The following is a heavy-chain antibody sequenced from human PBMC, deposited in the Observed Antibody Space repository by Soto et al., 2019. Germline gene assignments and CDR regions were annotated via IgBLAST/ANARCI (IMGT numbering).Heavy chain of an antibody. V-gene: IGHV3-21*01. J-gene: IGHJ6*02. CDR2: ISSSSSYI. CDR1: GFTFSSYS. Sequence: GSLRLSCAASGFTFSSYSMNWVRQAPGKGLEWVSSISSSSSYIYYADSVKGRSTISRDNAKNSLYLQMNSLRAEDTAVYYCARGPWFGELLSGYYYGMDVWGQGTTVTVSS. CDR3: ARGPWFGELLSGYYYGMDV. D-gene: IGHD3-10*01.